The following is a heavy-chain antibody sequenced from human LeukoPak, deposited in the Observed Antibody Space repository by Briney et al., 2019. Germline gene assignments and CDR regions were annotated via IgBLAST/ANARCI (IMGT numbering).Heavy chain of an antibody. CDR2: ISAYNGNT. J-gene: IGHJ4*02. D-gene: IGHD3-10*01. Sequence: GASVKVSCKASGYTFTSYGISWVRQAPGQGLEWMGWISAYNGNTNYAQKLQGRVTMTTDTSTSTAYMELRSLRSDDTAVYYCARSQYYYGSGSTYFDYWGQGTLVTVSS. V-gene: IGHV1-18*01. CDR1: GYTFTSYG. CDR3: ARSQYYYGSGSTYFDY.